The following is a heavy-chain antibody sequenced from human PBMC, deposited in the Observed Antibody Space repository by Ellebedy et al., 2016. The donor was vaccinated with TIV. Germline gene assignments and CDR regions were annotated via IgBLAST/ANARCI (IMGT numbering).Heavy chain of an antibody. V-gene: IGHV3-23*01. CDR3: AKDTTGVRFLEWLSAPFAY. CDR2: ISGSGGST. J-gene: IGHJ4*02. D-gene: IGHD3-3*01. CDR1: GFTFSSYA. Sequence: GESLKISXAASGFTFSSYAMSWVRQAPGKGLEWVSAISGSGGSTYYADSVKGRFTISRDNSKNTLYLQMNSLRAEDTAVYYCAKDTTGVRFLEWLSAPFAYWGQGTLVTVSS.